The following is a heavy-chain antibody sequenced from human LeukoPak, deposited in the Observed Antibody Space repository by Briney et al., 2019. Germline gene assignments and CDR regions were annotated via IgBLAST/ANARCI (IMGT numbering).Heavy chain of an antibody. Sequence: SETLSLTCAVYGGSFSGYYWSWIRQPPGKGLGWIGEINHSGSTNYNPSLKSRVTISVDTSKNQFSLKLSSVTAADTAVYYCASVRLWGYCSGGSCDSRGYSQYWGQGTLVTVSS. CDR1: GGSFSGYY. CDR3: ASVRLWGYCSGGSCDSRGYSQY. CDR2: INHSGST. V-gene: IGHV4-34*01. J-gene: IGHJ4*02. D-gene: IGHD2-15*01.